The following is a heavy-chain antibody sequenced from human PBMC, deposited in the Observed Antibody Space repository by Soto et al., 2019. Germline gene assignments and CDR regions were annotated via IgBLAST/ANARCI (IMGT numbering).Heavy chain of an antibody. CDR3: VRIRRGDGYTFGY. D-gene: IGHD5-12*01. J-gene: IGHJ4*02. CDR1: GFTLSNDW. V-gene: IGHV3-74*01. Sequence: EVQLVESGGVSVQPGGSLRLSCTASGFTLSNDWMHWVRQAPGKGLVWVSRINTDGSTTTYEDSVKGRFTISRDNAKNTLYLQMNSLRDEDTAVYYCVRIRRGDGYTFGYWGQGTLVTVSS. CDR2: INTDGSTT.